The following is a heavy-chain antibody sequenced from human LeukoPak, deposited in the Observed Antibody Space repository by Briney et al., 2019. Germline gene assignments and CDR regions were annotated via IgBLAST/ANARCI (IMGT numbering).Heavy chain of an antibody. CDR2: LNPNSGGT. CDR3: ARDLDNYSGSGSYYNGDPLFQH. V-gene: IGHV1-2*02. J-gene: IGHJ1*01. D-gene: IGHD3-10*01. Sequence: AAPVKVSCKASGYTFTGFCIHWVRQAPGQGLEWMGWLNPNSGGTNYAQNFQGRVTMTRDTSISTGYMELSRLRSDDTAVYYCARDLDNYSGSGSYYNGDPLFQHWGQGTLVTVSS. CDR1: GYTFTGFC.